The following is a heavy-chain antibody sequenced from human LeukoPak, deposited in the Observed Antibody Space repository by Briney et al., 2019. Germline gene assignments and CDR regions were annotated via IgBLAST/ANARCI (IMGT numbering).Heavy chain of an antibody. CDR3: VRGKGDDY. J-gene: IGHJ4*02. V-gene: IGHV3-7*03. CDR1: GFIFSGFW. CDR2: IKQDGTEK. D-gene: IGHD3-16*01. Sequence: GGSLRLSCAASGFIFSGFWVTWVRQAPGKGLEWVANIKQDGTEKYYVDSVKGRFTISRDNAKNSLYLQMNSLRVEDTAVYYCVRGKGDDYWGQGTLVTVSS.